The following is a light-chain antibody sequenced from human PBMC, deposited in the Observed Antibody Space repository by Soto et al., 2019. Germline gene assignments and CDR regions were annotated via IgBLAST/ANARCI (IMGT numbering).Light chain of an antibody. J-gene: IGLJ1*01. V-gene: IGLV2-14*01. Sequence: QSALAQPASMSASPGESITISCTGTSNNVDGYNYVSWYQQHPGKAPKLLIYDVSNRPSGISDRFSCSKSGNTASLTISGLQAEDEADYYCSSYTTISTPSYVFGTGTKVTVL. CDR3: SSYTTISTPSYV. CDR2: DVS. CDR1: SNNVDGYNY.